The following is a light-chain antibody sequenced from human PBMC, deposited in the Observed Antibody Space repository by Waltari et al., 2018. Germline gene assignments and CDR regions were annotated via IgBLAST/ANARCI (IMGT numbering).Light chain of an antibody. Sequence: DIVLTQSPDSLAVSLGERATINCKSSQRILSRPNNQNSLTWYQQKPGQPPTLLIYRASPRGSGVPDRFSGGGSGTDFTLTISSLQAEDVAVYYCQQYYGIPLTFGGGTKVEIK. CDR2: RAS. J-gene: IGKJ4*01. CDR1: QRILSRPNNQNS. V-gene: IGKV4-1*01. CDR3: QQYYGIPLT.